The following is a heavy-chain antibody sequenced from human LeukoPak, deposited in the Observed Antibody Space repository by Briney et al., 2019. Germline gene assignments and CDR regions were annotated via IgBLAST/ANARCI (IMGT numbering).Heavy chain of an antibody. Sequence: PGGSLRLSCAAPGFTFSGYWMAWVRQAPGKGLEWVASIKHDGSEQYYVDSVKGRFTISRDNAKNSLYLQMNSLRAEDSAVYYCARAYQSRDAMWGEGTTVTVSS. V-gene: IGHV3-7*05. J-gene: IGHJ3*01. D-gene: IGHD5-24*01. CDR2: IKHDGSEQ. CDR1: GFTFSGYW. CDR3: ARAYQSRDAM.